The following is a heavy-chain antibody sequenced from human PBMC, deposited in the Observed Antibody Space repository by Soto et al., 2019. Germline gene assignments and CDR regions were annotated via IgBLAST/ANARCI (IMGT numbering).Heavy chain of an antibody. V-gene: IGHV6-1*01. CDR2: TYYRSKWFN. D-gene: IGHD3-3*01. Sequence: SQTLSLTFAISGDSVSSNIAAWNWIRQSPSRGLEWLGRTYYRSKWFNEYALSVKSRISINADTSKNQFSLQLSSVTLEDTAVYYCVRDGDGSGRTDFQYWGQGTLVTVSS. J-gene: IGHJ4*02. CDR1: GDSVSSNIAA. CDR3: VRDGDGSGRTDFQY.